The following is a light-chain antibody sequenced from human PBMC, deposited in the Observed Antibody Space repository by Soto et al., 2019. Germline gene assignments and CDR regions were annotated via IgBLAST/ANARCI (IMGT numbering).Light chain of an antibody. CDR1: GSDVGGYNY. Sequence: QSALTQPASVSGSPGQWITISCTETGSDVGGYNYVSWYQQHPGKAPKLMIYEVSNRPSGVSNRFSGSKSGNTASLTISGLQAEDEADYYCSSYTSSSTLVFGTGTKVTVL. CDR2: EVS. CDR3: SSYTSSSTLV. V-gene: IGLV2-14*01. J-gene: IGLJ1*01.